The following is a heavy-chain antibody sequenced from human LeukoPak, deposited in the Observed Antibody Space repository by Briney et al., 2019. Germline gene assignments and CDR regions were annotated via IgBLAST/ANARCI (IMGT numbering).Heavy chain of an antibody. CDR2: ISSSSSTI. CDR1: GFTYSSYS. Sequence: GGSLRLSCAVSGFTYSSYSMNWLRQAPAKGLAGVSYISSSSSTIYYADSVRGRFTISRDNAKNSLYLQMNSLRAEDTAVYYCARDYYDSSGYQYFDYWGQGTLVTVSS. V-gene: IGHV3-48*01. J-gene: IGHJ4*02. CDR3: ARDYYDSSGYQYFDY. D-gene: IGHD3-22*01.